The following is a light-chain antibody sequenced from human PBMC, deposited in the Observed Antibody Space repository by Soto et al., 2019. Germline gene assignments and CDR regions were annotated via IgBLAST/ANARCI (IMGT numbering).Light chain of an antibody. CDR1: QSVSSSY. V-gene: IGKV3-20*01. CDR3: QQYGSSPRT. CDR2: GAS. Sequence: EIVLTQSPGTLSLSPGERATLSCRASQSVSSSYLAWYQRKPGQAPRLLIYGASSRATGIPDRFSGSGSGTDFTLTISRLELEDLGVYYCQQYGSSPRTFAQGLKV. J-gene: IGKJ1*01.